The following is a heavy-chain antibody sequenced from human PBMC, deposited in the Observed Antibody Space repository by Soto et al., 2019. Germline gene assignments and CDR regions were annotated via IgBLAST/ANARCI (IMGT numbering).Heavy chain of an antibody. CDR1: GYTFTSYY. CDR3: ARDGALGYCSGGSCYDWFDP. V-gene: IGHV1-46*01. J-gene: IGHJ5*02. CDR2: INPSGGST. Sequence: ASVKVSCKASGYTFTSYYMHWVRQAPGQGLEWMGIINPSGGSTSYAQKFQGRVTMTRDTSTSTVYMELSSLRSDDTAVYYCARDGALGYCSGGSCYDWFDPWGQGTLVTVSS. D-gene: IGHD2-15*01.